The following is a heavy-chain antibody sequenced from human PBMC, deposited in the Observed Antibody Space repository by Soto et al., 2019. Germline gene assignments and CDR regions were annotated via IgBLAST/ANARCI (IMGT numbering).Heavy chain of an antibody. D-gene: IGHD3-9*01. CDR2: IYSGGST. CDR1: GFTVSSNY. V-gene: IGHV3-53*01. J-gene: IGHJ5*02. CDR3: ARGGGYYDILTGYLNEEGFDP. Sequence: PGGSLRLSCAASGFTVSSNYMSWVRQAPGKGLEYVSVIYSGGSTYYADSVKGRFTISRDNSKNTLYLQMNSLRAEDTAVYYCARGGGYYDILTGYLNEEGFDPWGQGTLVTVSS.